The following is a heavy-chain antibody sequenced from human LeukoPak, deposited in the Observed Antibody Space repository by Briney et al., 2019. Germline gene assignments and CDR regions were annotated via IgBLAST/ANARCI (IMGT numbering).Heavy chain of an antibody. Sequence: GGSLRPSCAASGFTFDDYGMSWVRHAPGKGLEWASGINWNGGSTGYADSVKGRFTISRDNAKNSLYLQMNSLRAEGTALYYCARGNYGANFDYWGQGTLVTVSS. D-gene: IGHD1-7*01. V-gene: IGHV3-20*04. CDR1: GFTFDDYG. CDR3: ARGNYGANFDY. CDR2: INWNGGST. J-gene: IGHJ4*02.